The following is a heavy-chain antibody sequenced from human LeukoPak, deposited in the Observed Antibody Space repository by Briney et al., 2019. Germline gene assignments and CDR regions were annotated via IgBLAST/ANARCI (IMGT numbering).Heavy chain of an antibody. CDR1: GFTFSNYA. CDR3: AKAVGYRQWLGDAFDI. J-gene: IGHJ3*02. CDR2: ISGSDGST. D-gene: IGHD6-19*01. V-gene: IGHV3-23*01. Sequence: GGSLRLSCTASGFTFSNYAMSWVRQAPGKGLEWVSTISGSDGSTYYADSVKGRFTISRDNSKNTLYLQMNSLRAEDTAVYYCAKAVGYRQWLGDAFDIWGQGTMVTVSS.